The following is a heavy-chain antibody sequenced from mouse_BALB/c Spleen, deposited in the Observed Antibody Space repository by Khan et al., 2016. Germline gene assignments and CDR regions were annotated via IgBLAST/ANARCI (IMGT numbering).Heavy chain of an antibody. V-gene: IGHV3-2*02. Sequence: EVKLEVSGPGLVKPSQSLSLTCTVTGYSITSDYAWNGIRKFSGNKLEGMAYITNSGTTTYNPSLKSRISITRDTSKNQFFLQLNSVTTEDTATYYCARIYYDYDDYALDYWGQGTSVTVSS. CDR1: GYSITSDYA. D-gene: IGHD2-4*01. CDR3: ARIYYDYDDYALDY. J-gene: IGHJ4*01. CDR2: ITNSGTT.